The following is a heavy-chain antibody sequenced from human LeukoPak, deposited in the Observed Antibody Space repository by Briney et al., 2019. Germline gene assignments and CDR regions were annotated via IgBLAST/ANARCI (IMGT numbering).Heavy chain of an antibody. Sequence: GGSLRLFCAASGFSVNNLYMSWVRQAPGKGLEWVSVIYSGDRTYYADSVKGRFTISRDTSKNTVYLQMNSLRPEETAVYYCARDGEYSYGYGFDYWAQGPLVTVSS. CDR3: ARDGEYSYGYGFDY. D-gene: IGHD5-18*01. V-gene: IGHV3-66*01. CDR2: IYSGDRT. CDR1: GFSVNNLY. J-gene: IGHJ4*02.